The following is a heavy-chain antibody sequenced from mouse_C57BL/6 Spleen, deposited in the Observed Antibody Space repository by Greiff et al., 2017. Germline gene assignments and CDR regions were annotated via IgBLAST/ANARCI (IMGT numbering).Heavy chain of an antibody. CDR2: INPGSGGT. J-gene: IGHJ2*01. CDR1: GYAFTNYL. V-gene: IGHV1-54*01. CDR3: ARSYYYGSRADY. Sequence: VQLQQSGAELVRPGTSVKVSCKASGYAFTNYLIEWVKQRPGQGLEWIGVINPGSGGTNYNEKFKGKATLTADKSSSTAYMQLSSLTSEDSAVYFCARSYYYGSRADYWGQGTTLTVSS. D-gene: IGHD1-1*01.